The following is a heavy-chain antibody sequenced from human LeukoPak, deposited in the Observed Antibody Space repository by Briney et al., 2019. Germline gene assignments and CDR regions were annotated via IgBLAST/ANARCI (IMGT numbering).Heavy chain of an antibody. V-gene: IGHV3-64D*06. Sequence: GGSLRLSCAASGFTFSTYTMHWVRQAPGKGLEYVSAISSNGGSTYYADSVKGRFTISSDNSKNTLYLQMSSLRAEDTAVYYCVNQISGWVYWGQGTLVTVSS. CDR3: VNQISGWVY. D-gene: IGHD6-19*01. CDR2: ISSNGGST. CDR1: GFTFSTYT. J-gene: IGHJ4*02.